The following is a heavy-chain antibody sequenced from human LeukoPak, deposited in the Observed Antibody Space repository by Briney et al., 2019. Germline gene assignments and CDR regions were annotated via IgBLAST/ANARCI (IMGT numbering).Heavy chain of an antibody. D-gene: IGHD3-3*01. CDR3: ATAIDYYDFWSGYSN. Sequence: PGGSLRLSCSVSGFTIGAYAMHWVRQASGRGLQYVSSISGDGGTTYYADSVKGRFTISRDNSKNTLHLQMSSLRSEDTAVYYCATAIDYYDFWSGYSNWGQGTLVTVSS. J-gene: IGHJ4*02. CDR2: ISGDGGTT. CDR1: GFTIGAYA. V-gene: IGHV3-64D*06.